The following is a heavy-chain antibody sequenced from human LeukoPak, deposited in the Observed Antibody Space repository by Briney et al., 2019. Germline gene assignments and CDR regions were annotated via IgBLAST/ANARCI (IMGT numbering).Heavy chain of an antibody. J-gene: IGHJ4*02. D-gene: IGHD2-2*01. V-gene: IGHV1-8*02. CDR3: ARASSTSGTSLRNRILSY. Sequence: GASVKVSCKASGYSFTDYYIHWVRQAPGQGLEWMGWMNPNSGNTGYAQKFQGRVTMTRNTSTSTAYMELSSLRSEDTAVYYCARASSTSGTSLRNRILSYWGQGTLVTVSS. CDR1: GYSFTDYY. CDR2: MNPNSGNT.